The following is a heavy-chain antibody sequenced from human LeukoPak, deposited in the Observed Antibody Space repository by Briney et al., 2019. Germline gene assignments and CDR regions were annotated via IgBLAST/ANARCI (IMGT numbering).Heavy chain of an antibody. J-gene: IGHJ4*02. Sequence: GESLKISCKGSGYSFTSYWIGWVRQMPRKGLEWMGIIYPGDSDTRYSPSFQGQVTISADKSISTAYLQWSSLKASDTAMYYCARHRVPYSSRAWNLDYWGQGTLVTVSS. CDR3: ARHRVPYSSRAWNLDY. CDR2: IYPGDSDT. V-gene: IGHV5-51*01. D-gene: IGHD6-19*01. CDR1: GYSFTSYW.